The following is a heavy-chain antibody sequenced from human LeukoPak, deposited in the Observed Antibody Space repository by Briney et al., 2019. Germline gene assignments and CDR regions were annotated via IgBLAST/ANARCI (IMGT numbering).Heavy chain of an antibody. CDR2: INEDGGVK. Sequence: PGGSLRLSCAASGFPFSSHWMTWVRQAPGKGLEWVANINEDGGVKYDVDSVKGRFTISRDNAKNSLYLQMDSLRVEDTAVYYCATSVTRRRLDWFIDLWGRGTLVSVSS. CDR3: ATSVTRRRLDWFIDL. D-gene: IGHD4-17*01. J-gene: IGHJ2*01. CDR1: GFPFSSHW. V-gene: IGHV3-7*01.